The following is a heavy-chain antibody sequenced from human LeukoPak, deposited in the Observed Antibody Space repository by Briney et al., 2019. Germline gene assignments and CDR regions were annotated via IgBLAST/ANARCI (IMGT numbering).Heavy chain of an antibody. CDR1: GGSISSYY. Sequence: SSETLSLTCTVSGGSISSYYWSWIRQPPGKGLEWIGYIYYSGSTNYNPSLKSRVTISVDTSKNQFSLKLSSVTAADTAVYYCVRGRLLVRGVISAFDIWGQGTMVTVSS. V-gene: IGHV4-59*01. CDR3: VRGRLLVRGVISAFDI. D-gene: IGHD3-10*01. J-gene: IGHJ3*02. CDR2: IYYSGST.